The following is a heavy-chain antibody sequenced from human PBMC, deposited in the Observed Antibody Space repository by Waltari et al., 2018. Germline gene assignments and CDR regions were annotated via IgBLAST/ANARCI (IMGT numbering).Heavy chain of an antibody. V-gene: IGHV3-21*01. Sequence: EVRLVESGGGLVKPGGSLRLSCAAPGFTFRRYGMHWVRQAPGKGLEWVSSISSLSKYTYYADSVKGRFTISRDNAKNSLYLQMNSLRAEDTAVYFCARDGISSTQSGYFDYWGQGVLVTVSS. J-gene: IGHJ4*02. CDR2: ISSLSKYT. CDR3: ARDGISSTQSGYFDY. CDR1: GFTFRRYG. D-gene: IGHD6-13*01.